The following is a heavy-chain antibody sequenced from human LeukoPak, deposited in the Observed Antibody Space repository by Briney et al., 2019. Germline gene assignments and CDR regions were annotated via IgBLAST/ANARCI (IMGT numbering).Heavy chain of an antibody. Sequence: KTSETLSLTCTVSGGSISSSSYYWGWIRQPPGKGLEWIGSIYYSGSTYYNPSLKSRVTISVDTSKNQFSLKLSSVTAADTAVYYCARVGGDYGAGGDWFDPWGQGTLVTVSS. CDR2: IYYSGST. J-gene: IGHJ5*02. D-gene: IGHD4-17*01. CDR3: ARVGGDYGAGGDWFDP. CDR1: GGSISSSSYY. V-gene: IGHV4-39*07.